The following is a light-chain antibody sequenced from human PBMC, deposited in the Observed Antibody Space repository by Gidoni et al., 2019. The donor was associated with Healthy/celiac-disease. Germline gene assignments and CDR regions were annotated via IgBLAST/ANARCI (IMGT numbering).Light chain of an antibody. CDR1: SSDVGGYNY. CDR2: AVS. J-gene: IGLJ3*02. V-gene: IGLV2-8*01. Sequence: QSALTQPPSASGSPGQSVTIACTGTSSDVGGYNYVSWYQQHPGKAPKLMIYAVSKRPSGVPDRFSGSKSGNTASLTVSGLQAEDAADYYCSSYAGSNNLVFGGGTKLTVL. CDR3: SSYAGSNNLV.